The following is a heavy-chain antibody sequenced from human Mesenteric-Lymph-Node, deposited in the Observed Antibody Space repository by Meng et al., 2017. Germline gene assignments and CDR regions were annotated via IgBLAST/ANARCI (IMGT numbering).Heavy chain of an antibody. CDR3: ARDHGFLNWFDP. V-gene: IGHV3-11*04. Sequence: VALVVCGGSFVKAGASLRLSCAASGFTFSDYYMTWIRQPPGQGLEWIASISPTGGSLYYADSVKGRFSISRDNAKSSLSLQMNSLRVEDTAVYYCARDHGFLNWFDPWGQGTLVTASS. CDR1: GFTFSDYY. D-gene: IGHD2/OR15-2a*01. J-gene: IGHJ5*02. CDR2: ISPTGGSL.